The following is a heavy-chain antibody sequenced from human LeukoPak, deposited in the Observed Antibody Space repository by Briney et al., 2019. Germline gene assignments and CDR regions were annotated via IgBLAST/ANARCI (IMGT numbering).Heavy chain of an antibody. CDR2: INHSGST. CDR1: GGSISSSSYY. Sequence: SETLSLTCTVSGGSISSSSYYWSWIRQPPGKGLEWIGEINHSGSTNYNPSLKSRVTISVDTSKNQFSLKLSSVTAADTAVYYCARRVGGWYSYYYYMDVWGKGTTVTISS. CDR3: ARRVGGWYSYYYYMDV. J-gene: IGHJ6*03. D-gene: IGHD6-19*01. V-gene: IGHV4-39*07.